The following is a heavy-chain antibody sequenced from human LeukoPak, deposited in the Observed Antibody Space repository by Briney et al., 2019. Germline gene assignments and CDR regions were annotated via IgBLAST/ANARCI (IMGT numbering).Heavy chain of an antibody. CDR3: ARTIEEYCSGGSCYHYYFDY. D-gene: IGHD2-15*01. CDR2: ISSSSSYI. J-gene: IGHJ4*02. CDR1: GFTFSSYS. Sequence: GGSLRLSCAASGFTFSSYSMNWVRQAPGKGLEWVSSISSSSSYIYYADSVKGRFTISRDNAKNSLYLQMNSLWAEDTAVYYCARTIEEYCSGGSCYHYYFDYWGQGTLVTVSS. V-gene: IGHV3-21*01.